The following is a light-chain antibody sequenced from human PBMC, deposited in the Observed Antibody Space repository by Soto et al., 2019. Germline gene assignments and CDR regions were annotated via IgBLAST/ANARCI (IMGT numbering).Light chain of an antibody. CDR2: EVN. J-gene: IGLJ1*01. V-gene: IGLV2-14*03. Sequence: QSALTQPASVSGAPGQSITISCTGTSNDVGGYKYVSWYQQRPGTAPKIIMFEVNNRPSGVSDCVSGSRSANTASLTISGLQAQDEADYYCSSYSSNNILSYVFGTGTKLTVL. CDR1: SNDVGGYKY. CDR3: SSYSSNNILSYV.